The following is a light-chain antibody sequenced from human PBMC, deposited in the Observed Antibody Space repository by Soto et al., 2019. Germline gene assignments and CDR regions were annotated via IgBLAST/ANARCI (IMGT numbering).Light chain of an antibody. CDR1: IGSAT. CDR3: AAWIGSLNGVL. CDR2: SNY. J-gene: IGLJ2*01. V-gene: IGLV1-44*01. Sequence: QSVLTQSPSVSGTPGQRVTISCTGNIGSATVSWYRQLPGTAPQLLIYSNYVRPSGVPDRFSGSKSGTSASLAISGLQSEDEADYYCAAWIGSLNGVLFGGGTKVTVL.